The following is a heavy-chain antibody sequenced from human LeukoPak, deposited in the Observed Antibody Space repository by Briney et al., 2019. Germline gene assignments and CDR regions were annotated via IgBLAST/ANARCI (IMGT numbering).Heavy chain of an antibody. CDR2: ISFDGANK. V-gene: IGHV3-30-3*01. CDR3: AKERYSSSSLFAVTPFDY. D-gene: IGHD6-13*01. CDR1: GYTFNTYT. Sequence: PGGSLRLSCVVSGYTFNTYTMHWVRQAPGKGLEWVAVISFDGANKYYPDSVRGRFTISRDNSQNTLYLQMNSLRVEDTAVYYCAKERYSSSSLFAVTPFDYWGQGTRITVSS. J-gene: IGHJ4*02.